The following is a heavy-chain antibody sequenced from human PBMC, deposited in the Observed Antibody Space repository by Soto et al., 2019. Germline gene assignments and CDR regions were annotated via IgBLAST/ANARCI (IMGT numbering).Heavy chain of an antibody. D-gene: IGHD2-21*01. CDR3: AASCVGCGGFNYYGMDV. Sequence: SETLSLNCAVSGGSISSGGYYWSWIRQHPGKGLEWIGYIYYSGSTYYNPSLKSRVTISVDTSKNQFSLKLSSVTAADTAVYYCAASCVGCGGFNYYGMDVWGQGTTVTVSS. V-gene: IGHV4-31*11. J-gene: IGHJ6*02. CDR1: GGSISSGGYY. CDR2: IYYSGST.